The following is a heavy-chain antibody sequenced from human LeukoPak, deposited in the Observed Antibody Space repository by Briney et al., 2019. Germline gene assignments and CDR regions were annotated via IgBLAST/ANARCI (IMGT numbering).Heavy chain of an antibody. CDR1: GYTFSSYW. J-gene: IGHJ4*02. CDR3: ASAYISSWLPTGKFDY. D-gene: IGHD6-13*01. CDR2: INNDGSST. V-gene: IGHV3-74*01. Sequence: ASVKVSCKASGYTFSSYWMHWVRQAPGKGLVWVSRINNDGSSTSYADSVKGRFTISRDNAKNTLYLQMNSLRAEDTAVYYCASAYISSWLPTGKFDYWGQGTLVTVSS.